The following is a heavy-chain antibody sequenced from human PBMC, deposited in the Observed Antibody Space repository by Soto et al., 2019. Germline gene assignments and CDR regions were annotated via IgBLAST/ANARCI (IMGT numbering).Heavy chain of an antibody. J-gene: IGHJ6*02. CDR1: GGSISSGGYY. V-gene: IGHV4-31*03. CDR2: IYYSGST. CDR3: AREVNYYDSSGSLHYYYGMDV. Sequence: PSETLSLTCTVSGGSISSGGYYWSWIRQHPGKGLEWIGYIYYSGSTYYNPSLKSRVTISVDTSKNQFSLKLSSVTAADTAVYYCAREVNYYDSSGSLHYYYGMDVWGQGTTVTVSS. D-gene: IGHD3-22*01.